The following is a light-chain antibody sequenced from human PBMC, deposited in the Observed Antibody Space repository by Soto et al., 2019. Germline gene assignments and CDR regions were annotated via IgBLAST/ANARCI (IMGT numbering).Light chain of an antibody. CDR1: QSVSSN. Sequence: EIVMTQSPATLSVSPGERATLSCRASQSVSSNLAWYQQKPGQAPRLLIHGASTRATSNPGRFSGSGSGAEFTLTISSPQSEDFALYYCQQYYDWPPTFGQGTKVDIK. J-gene: IGKJ1*01. V-gene: IGKV3-15*01. CDR3: QQYYDWPPT. CDR2: GAS.